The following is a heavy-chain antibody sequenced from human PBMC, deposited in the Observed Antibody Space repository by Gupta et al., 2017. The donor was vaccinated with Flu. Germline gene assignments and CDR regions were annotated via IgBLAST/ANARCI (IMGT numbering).Heavy chain of an antibody. V-gene: IGHV3-33*01. Sequence: QVQLVESGGDVVQPGRSLRLSCAPSGFTFSSYGMHWVRQAPGKGLEWVAVIWYDGSNKYYADSVKGRFTISRDNSKNTLYLQMNSLRAEDTAVYYCARDTPVQFDYWGQGTLVTVSS. CDR2: IWYDGSNK. D-gene: IGHD6-6*01. CDR1: GFTFSSYG. J-gene: IGHJ4*02. CDR3: ARDTPVQFDY.